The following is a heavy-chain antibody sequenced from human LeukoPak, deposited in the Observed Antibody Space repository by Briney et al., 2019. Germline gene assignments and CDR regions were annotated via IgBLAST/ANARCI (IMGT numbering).Heavy chain of an antibody. V-gene: IGHV3-64*01. CDR3: VRRAPGFSNGWLDY. D-gene: IGHD6-19*01. Sequence: GGSLRLSCAASGFTFSTYAMHWVRQAPGKGLEYVSAISSSGGSTFYANSVKGRFTISRDNLKNTLYLQMGSLRAEDMALYYCVRRAPGFSNGWLDYWGQGTLVTVSS. CDR2: ISSSGGST. J-gene: IGHJ4*02. CDR1: GFTFSTYA.